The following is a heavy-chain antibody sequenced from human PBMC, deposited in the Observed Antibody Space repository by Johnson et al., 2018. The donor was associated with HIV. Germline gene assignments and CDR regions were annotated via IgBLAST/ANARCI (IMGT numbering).Heavy chain of an antibody. Sequence: QVQLVESGGGVVQPGRSLRLSCAASGFTFSTYAMNWVRQAPGKGLEWVALISHDKNNKYYADSVKGRFTISRDNSKNTLYLQMNSLKAEDTAVYYCATAIGARRWLAAFDIWGQGTMVTVSS. CDR1: GFTFSTYA. CDR2: ISHDKNNK. CDR3: ATAIGARRWLAAFDI. V-gene: IGHV3-30*04. J-gene: IGHJ3*02. D-gene: IGHD3-16*01.